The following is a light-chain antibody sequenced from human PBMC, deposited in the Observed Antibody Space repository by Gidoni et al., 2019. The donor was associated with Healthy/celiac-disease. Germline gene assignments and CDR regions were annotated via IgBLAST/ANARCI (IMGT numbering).Light chain of an antibody. CDR3: QAWDSSTVV. CDR2: QDS. CDR1: KLGDIY. Sequence: SYELTQPPSVSVSPGQTASITCFGNKLGDIYACWYQHKPGQSPVLLIYQDSNPPSGIPERFSGSNSVNTATLTISGTQAMDEADYYCQAWDSSTVVFGGGTKLTVL. V-gene: IGLV3-1*01. J-gene: IGLJ2*01.